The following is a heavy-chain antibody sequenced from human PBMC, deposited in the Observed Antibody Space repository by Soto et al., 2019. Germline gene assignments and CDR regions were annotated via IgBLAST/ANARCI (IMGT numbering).Heavy chain of an antibody. V-gene: IGHV3-21*01. D-gene: IGHD2-21*02. CDR1: GFTFSTYS. J-gene: IGHJ6*02. Sequence: GGSLRLSCVGSGFTFSTYSINWVRQAPGKGLEWVSSISSRSDIYYAGSVKGRFTISRDNAKNSVSLQMNSLRAEDTAVYYCAREDTAWPLAYGLDVWGQGTTVTVAS. CDR2: ISSRSDI. CDR3: AREDTAWPLAYGLDV.